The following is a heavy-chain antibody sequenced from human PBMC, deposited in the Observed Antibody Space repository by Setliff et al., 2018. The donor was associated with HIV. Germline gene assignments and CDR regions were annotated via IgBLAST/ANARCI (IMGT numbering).Heavy chain of an antibody. D-gene: IGHD3-22*01. CDR3: VTDPPDLYDGSGYSFDS. J-gene: IGHJ4*02. CDR1: GIIFNTYA. CDR2: ISDSGDTT. Sequence: GGSLRLSCTASGIIFNTYAMTWVRQAPGKGLEWVASISDSGDTTSYADSVKGRFTSSRANSKNTLYRQMNRLRAEDTAFYSCVTDPPDLYDGSGYSFDSWGQGTLVTVSS. V-gene: IGHV3-23*01.